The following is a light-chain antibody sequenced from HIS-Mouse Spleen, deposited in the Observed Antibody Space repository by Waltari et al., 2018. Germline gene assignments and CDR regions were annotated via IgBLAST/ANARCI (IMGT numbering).Light chain of an antibody. J-gene: IGLJ2*01. CDR1: RLRSYS. Sequence: SSALTQAPAVSVAFGQTVRLTCQGDRLRSYSASWYQQKPGQATVLVIYGKNNRPPATPDRFSCSSSRTTASVTITGAQPEDEADYDCNSRASTGNHVVFGRGTKLTVL. CDR3: NSRASTGNHVV. V-gene: IGLV3-19*01. CDR2: GKN.